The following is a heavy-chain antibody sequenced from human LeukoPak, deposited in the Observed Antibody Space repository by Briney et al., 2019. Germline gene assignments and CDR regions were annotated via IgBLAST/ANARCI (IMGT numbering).Heavy chain of an antibody. D-gene: IGHD3-10*01. CDR3: ARLRNYYGSGSYLGAFDI. CDR1: GYSFTTYW. V-gene: IGHV5-51*01. CDR2: IYPGDSDT. Sequence: GESLKISCKGSGYSFTTYWIGRVRQMPGKGLEWMGIIYPGDSDTRYSPSFQGQVTISADKSISTAYLQWSSLKASDTAMYYCARLRNYYGSGSYLGAFDIWGQGTMVTVSS. J-gene: IGHJ3*02.